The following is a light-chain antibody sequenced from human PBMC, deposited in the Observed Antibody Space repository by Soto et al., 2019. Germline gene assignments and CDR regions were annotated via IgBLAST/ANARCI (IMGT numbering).Light chain of an antibody. J-gene: IGLJ1*01. CDR2: EVT. CDR1: SSDVGDNY. CDR3: SAYAGSNTFV. Sequence: QSALAQPPSASGSPGQSVTSSCTGTSSDVGDNYVSWYQQHLGKAPKLIIYEVTLRPSGVPDRFSGSKSGNTASLTVSGLQADDEADYYFSAYAGSNTFVFGTGTKLTVL. V-gene: IGLV2-8*01.